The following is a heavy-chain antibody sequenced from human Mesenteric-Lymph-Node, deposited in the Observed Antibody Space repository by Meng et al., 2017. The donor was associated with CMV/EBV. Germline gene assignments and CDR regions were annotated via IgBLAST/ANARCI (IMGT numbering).Heavy chain of an antibody. J-gene: IGHJ4*02. CDR3: ARRAREITMIVVVRYYFDY. CDR1: ISSSNW. V-gene: IGHV4-4*02. Sequence: ISSSNWWSCVRQPPGKGLEWIGEIYHSGSTNYNPSLKSRVTISVDKSKNQFSLKLSSVTAADTAVYYCARRAREITMIVVVRYYFDYWGQGTLVTVSS. D-gene: IGHD3-22*01. CDR2: IYHSGST.